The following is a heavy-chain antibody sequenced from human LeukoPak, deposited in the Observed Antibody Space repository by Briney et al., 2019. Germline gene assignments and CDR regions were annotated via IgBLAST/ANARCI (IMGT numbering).Heavy chain of an antibody. CDR1: GGSFSGYY. V-gene: IGHV4-34*01. Sequence: SETLSLTCAVYGGSFSGYYWSWIRQPPGKGLERIGEINHSGSTNYNPSLKSRVTISVDTSKNQFSLKLSSVTAADTAVYYCARVGYSSSSYFDYWGQGTLVTVSS. J-gene: IGHJ4*02. CDR2: INHSGST. D-gene: IGHD6-6*01. CDR3: ARVGYSSSSYFDY.